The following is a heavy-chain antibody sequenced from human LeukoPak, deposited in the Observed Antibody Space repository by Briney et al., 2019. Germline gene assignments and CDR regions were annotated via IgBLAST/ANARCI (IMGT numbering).Heavy chain of an antibody. CDR1: GYSFTSYW. D-gene: IGHD3-16*01. CDR3: ARRGGGRDYYYMDV. V-gene: IGHV5-51*01. J-gene: IGHJ6*03. CDR2: IYAGDSDT. Sequence: GGSLKISCKGSGYSFTSYWIGWVRQMPGKGLEWMGFIYAGDSDTTYSPSFQGQVTISADKSINTVYLQWSNLKASDTATYYCARRGGGRDYYYMDVWGKGTTVTVSS.